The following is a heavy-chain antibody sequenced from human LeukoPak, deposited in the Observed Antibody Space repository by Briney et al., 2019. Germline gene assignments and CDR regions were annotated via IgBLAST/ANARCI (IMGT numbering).Heavy chain of an antibody. Sequence: PRGCLRLSCAADALTFSKYCRSWVRQAHETGLEWVSRMGGNGGNRYYGNSVPCRFTISRDNSKNRLDLQITNMRAEDTALYYCAKNQGDWLVPVDYCGQGTLVTVYS. V-gene: IGHV3-23*02. CDR2: MGGNGGNR. CDR3: AKNQGDWLVPVDY. CDR1: ALTFSKYC. D-gene: IGHD6-19*01. J-gene: IGHJ4*02.